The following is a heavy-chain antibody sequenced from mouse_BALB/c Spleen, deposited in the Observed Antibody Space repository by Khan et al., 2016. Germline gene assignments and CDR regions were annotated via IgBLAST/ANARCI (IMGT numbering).Heavy chain of an antibody. D-gene: IGHD2-14*01. Sequence: QIQLVQSGPELKKPGETVRISCKASGYTFTTAGMQWVQKMPGKGLKWIGWINTHSGVPKYAEDFKGRFAFSLETSASTAYLQISNLKNEDTGTYFCARGRHRRFYAMDYWGQGTSVTVSS. J-gene: IGHJ4*01. CDR1: GYTFTTAG. CDR3: ARGRHRRFYAMDY. CDR2: INTHSGVP. V-gene: IGHV9-4*02.